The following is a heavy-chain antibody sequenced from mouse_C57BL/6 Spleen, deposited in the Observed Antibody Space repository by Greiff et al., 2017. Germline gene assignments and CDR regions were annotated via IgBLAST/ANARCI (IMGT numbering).Heavy chain of an antibody. CDR1: GYTFTSYW. D-gene: IGHD1-1*01. Sequence: QVQLQQPGAELVKPGASVKLSCKASGYTFTSYWMHWVKQRPGRGLEWIGRIDPNSGGTKYNEKFKSKATLTVDKPSSTAYMQLSSLTSEDSAVYYCARIPPITTVVATNFDYWGQGTTLTVSS. J-gene: IGHJ2*01. CDR2: IDPNSGGT. CDR3: ARIPPITTVVATNFDY. V-gene: IGHV1-72*01.